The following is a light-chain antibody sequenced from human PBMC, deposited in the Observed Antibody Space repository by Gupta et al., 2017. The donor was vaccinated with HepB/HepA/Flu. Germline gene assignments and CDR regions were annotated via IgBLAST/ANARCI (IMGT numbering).Light chain of an antibody. CDR3: GSYTGSWV. CDR2: DVS. CDR1: RNDVGPYHS. J-gene: IGLJ2*01. Sequence: SALTQPHSVSGSPGLSVTISCTGTRNDVGPYHSVSWYQQHPGKAPKVMIFDVSKRPSGVPGRFSGSKSGNTASLTIAGLEAEDEADYYCGSYTGSWVFGGGTKLTVL. V-gene: IGLV2-11*01.